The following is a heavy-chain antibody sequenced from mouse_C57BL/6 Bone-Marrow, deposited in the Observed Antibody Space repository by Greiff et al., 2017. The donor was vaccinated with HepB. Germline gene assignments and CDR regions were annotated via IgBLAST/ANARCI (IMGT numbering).Heavy chain of an antibody. CDR1: GFSLTSYG. D-gene: IGHD2-5*01. CDR3: ARKWSNYWYFDV. Sequence: VKLMESGPGLVQPSQSLSITCTVSGFSLTSYGVHWVRQSPGKGLEWLGVIWSGGSTDYNAAFISRLSISKDNSKSQVFFKMNSLQADDTAIYYCARKWSNYWYFDVWGTGTTVTVSS. V-gene: IGHV2-2*01. J-gene: IGHJ1*03. CDR2: IWSGGST.